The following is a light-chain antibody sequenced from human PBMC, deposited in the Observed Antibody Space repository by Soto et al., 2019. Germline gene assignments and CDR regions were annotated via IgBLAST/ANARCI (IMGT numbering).Light chain of an antibody. CDR3: SSNGGSNTVV. Sequence: QSALTQPPSASGSPGQSVTISCTGSSSDVGGYNYVSWYQQHPGKAPKLMIYEVSKRPSGVPDRLSGSKSGNTASLTVSGLQAEDEDDYCCSSNGGSNTVVFGRGTKMTVL. J-gene: IGLJ2*01. V-gene: IGLV2-8*01. CDR2: EVS. CDR1: SSDVGGYNY.